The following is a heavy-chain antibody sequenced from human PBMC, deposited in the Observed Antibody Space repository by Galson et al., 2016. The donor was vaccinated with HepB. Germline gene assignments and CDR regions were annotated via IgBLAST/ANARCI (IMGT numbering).Heavy chain of an antibody. CDR2: IYHSGRT. D-gene: IGHD5-24*01. Sequence: SETLSLTCAVSGGSISSSTWWSWVRQPPGKGLEWIGEIYHSGRTNYKPSLRSRVTISVDKSKNQFSLKLSSVTAADTAVYYCASKAGDGYGGGFDPLGQVTLVTVSS. V-gene: IGHV4-4*02. CDR1: GGSISSSTW. CDR3: ASKAGDGYGGGFDP. J-gene: IGHJ5*02.